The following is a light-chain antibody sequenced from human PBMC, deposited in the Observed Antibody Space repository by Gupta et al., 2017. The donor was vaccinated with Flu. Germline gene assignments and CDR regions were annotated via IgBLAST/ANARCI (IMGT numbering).Light chain of an antibody. Sequence: DIQMTQSPSSLSASVGDRVTITCRASQSISSYLNWYQQKPGKAPKLLIYAASILQSGVPSRFSGSGSGTDFTLTISSLQPEDVATYYCQQSYSEVTFGPGTKVDIK. V-gene: IGKV1-39*01. J-gene: IGKJ3*01. CDR3: QQSYSEVT. CDR1: QSISSY. CDR2: AAS.